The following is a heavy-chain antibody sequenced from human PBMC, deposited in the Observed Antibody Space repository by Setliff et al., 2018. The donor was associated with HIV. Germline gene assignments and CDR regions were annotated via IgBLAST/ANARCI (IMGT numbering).Heavy chain of an antibody. V-gene: IGHV1-69*13. CDR1: GGSLRSLS. CDR3: ANLRGEEAGNFYYFYFGLDV. D-gene: IGHD2-21*02. J-gene: IGHJ6*02. CDR2: TIPKFGTS. Sequence: GASVKVSCKASGGSLRSLSINWVRQAPGQGLEWMAGTIPKFGTSNYAHKFQGRMTITADESTSTAYMELTGLRSEDTAVYYCANLRGEEAGNFYYFYFGLDVWGQGTTVT.